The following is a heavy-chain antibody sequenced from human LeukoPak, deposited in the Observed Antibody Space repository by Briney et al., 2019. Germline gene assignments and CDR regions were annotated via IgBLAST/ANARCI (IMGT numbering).Heavy chain of an antibody. CDR1: GYTFTGYY. J-gene: IGHJ4*02. CDR2: INPNSGGT. Sequence: SPVKVCCKAAGYTFTGYYMHSVAQSAGPGLGWMGWINPNSGGTDYAPKFQGRVTMTRDTSISTAYMELSRLRSDDTAVYYCARGGGHEYLFDYWGQGRLVT. D-gene: IGHD2-2*01. CDR3: ARGGGHEYLFDY. V-gene: IGHV1-2*02.